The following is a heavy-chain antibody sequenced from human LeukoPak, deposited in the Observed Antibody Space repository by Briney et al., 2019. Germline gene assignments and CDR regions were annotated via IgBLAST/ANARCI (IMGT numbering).Heavy chain of an antibody. Sequence: GGSLRLSCAASGFTFSSYAMSWVRQAPGKGLEWVSAISGSGGSTYYADSVKGRFTISRDNSKNTLYLQMNSLRAEDTAVYYCAKDSITMVRGANAFDIWGQGTMVTVSS. CDR3: AKDSITMVRGANAFDI. CDR2: ISGSGGST. J-gene: IGHJ3*02. D-gene: IGHD3-10*01. CDR1: GFTFSSYA. V-gene: IGHV3-23*01.